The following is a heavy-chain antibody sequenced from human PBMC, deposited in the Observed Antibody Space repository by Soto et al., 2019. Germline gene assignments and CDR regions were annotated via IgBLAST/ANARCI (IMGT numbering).Heavy chain of an antibody. D-gene: IGHD3-10*01. CDR1: GFTFDDYA. CDR3: ARDAITMVRGVISCCGMDV. CDR2: ISWNSGSI. V-gene: IGHV3-9*01. J-gene: IGHJ6*02. Sequence: EVQLVESGGGLVQPGRSLRLSCAASGFTFDDYAMHWVRQAPGKGLEWVSGISWNSGSIGYADSVKGRFTISRDNAKNTLCLQMNSLRAEDTALYYCARDAITMVRGVISCCGMDVWSQGTTVTVSS.